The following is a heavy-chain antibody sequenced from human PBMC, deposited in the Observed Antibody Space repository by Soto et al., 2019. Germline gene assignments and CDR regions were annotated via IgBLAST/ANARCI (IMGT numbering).Heavy chain of an antibody. D-gene: IGHD5-12*01. Sequence: PGGSLRLSCAASGFTVSNNYMSWVRQAPGKGLEWVSIIYSGVSTYYADSVKGRFTISRDNSKNTVYLQMNSLRAEDTAVYYCARVKGDGYKYFDYCGQGTLVTVSS. CDR3: ARVKGDGYKYFDY. CDR2: IYSGVST. J-gene: IGHJ4*02. V-gene: IGHV3-66*01. CDR1: GFTVSNNY.